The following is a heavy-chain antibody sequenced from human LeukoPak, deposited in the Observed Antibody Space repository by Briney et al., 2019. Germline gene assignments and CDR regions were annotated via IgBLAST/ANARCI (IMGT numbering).Heavy chain of an antibody. CDR3: ARDVVVIPAAIHYGMDV. CDR1: GGSFSDYF. V-gene: IGHV4-34*01. J-gene: IGHJ6*02. D-gene: IGHD2-2*01. CDR2: INHSGRT. Sequence: SETLSLTCAVYGGSFSDYFWGWIRQPPGKGLEWIGEINHSGRTYYNPSLKSRVTISVDTSKNQFSLNLSSVTAADTAVYYCARDVVVIPAAIHYGMDVWGQGTTVTVSS.